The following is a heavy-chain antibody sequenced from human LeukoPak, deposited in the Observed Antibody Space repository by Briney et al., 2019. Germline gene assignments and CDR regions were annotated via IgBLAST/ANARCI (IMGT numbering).Heavy chain of an antibody. D-gene: IGHD6-19*01. J-gene: IGHJ3*02. CDR3: ARGRTRIAVAGTDAFDI. CDR2: IIPIFGTA. V-gene: IGHV1-69*06. CDR1: GGTFSSYA. Sequence: SVXVSCKASGGTFSSYAISWVRQAPGQGLEWMGXIIPIFGTANYAQKFQGRVTITADKSTSTAYMELSSLRSEDTAVYYCARGRTRIAVAGTDAFDIWGQGTMVTVSS.